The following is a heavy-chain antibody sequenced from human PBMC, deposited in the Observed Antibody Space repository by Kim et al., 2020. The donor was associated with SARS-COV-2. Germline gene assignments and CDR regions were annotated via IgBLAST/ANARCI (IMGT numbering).Heavy chain of an antibody. CDR1: GYPFTKFG. D-gene: IGHD4-17*01. CDR3: ARLGDYYDY. J-gene: IGHJ4*01. Sequence: ASVKVSCKTSGYPFTKFGLSWVRQAPGQGLEWMGWISVYNGETDYDERIQDRVTMTADKSTGTAYMELRRLRSDDTAVYYCARLGDYYDYWGHVTLGTVS. CDR2: ISVYNGET. V-gene: IGHV1-18*01.